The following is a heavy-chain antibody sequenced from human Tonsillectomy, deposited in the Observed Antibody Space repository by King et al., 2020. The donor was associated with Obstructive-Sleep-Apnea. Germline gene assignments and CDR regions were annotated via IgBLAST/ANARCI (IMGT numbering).Heavy chain of an antibody. V-gene: IGHV3-33*01. CDR2: IWYDGSNK. J-gene: IGHJ4*02. CDR3: ARGVAALYYFDY. D-gene: IGHD2-15*01. CDR1: GFTFSSYG. Sequence: VQLVESGGGVVQPGRSLRLSCAASGFTFSSYGMHWVRQAPGKGLERVAVIWYDGSNKYYADSVKGRFAISRDNSKNMLYLQINSLRADDTAVYYCARGVAALYYFDYWGQGTLVTVSS.